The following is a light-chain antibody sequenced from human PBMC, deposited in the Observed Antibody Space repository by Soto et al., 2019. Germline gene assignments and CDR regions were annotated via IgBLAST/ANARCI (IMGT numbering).Light chain of an antibody. CDR1: QFMSSNY. Sequence: EIVMTQSPATLSLSPGDRATLSCRASQFMSSNYLSWYQQKPGQAPRLLIYGASTRATGISARFSGGGSVTEFTLTISSLQSEDFAVYYCQQYEKWPPSITFGQGTRLEIK. CDR3: QQYEKWPPSIT. CDR2: GAS. V-gene: IGKV3D-7*01. J-gene: IGKJ5*01.